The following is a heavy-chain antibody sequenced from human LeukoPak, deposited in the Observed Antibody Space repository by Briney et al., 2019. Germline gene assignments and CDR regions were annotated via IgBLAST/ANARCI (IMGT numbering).Heavy chain of an antibody. J-gene: IGHJ4*02. V-gene: IGHV4-4*02. D-gene: IGHD2-21*01. CDR1: GGSISSSNW. CDR3: AGTGGVVPFDY. Sequence: SETLSLTCAVSGGSISSSNWWSWVRQPPGKGLEWIGEIYHSGSTNYNPSLKSRVTISVDKSKNQFSPKLSSVTAADTAVYYCAGTGGVVPFDYWGQGTLVTVSS. CDR2: IYHSGST.